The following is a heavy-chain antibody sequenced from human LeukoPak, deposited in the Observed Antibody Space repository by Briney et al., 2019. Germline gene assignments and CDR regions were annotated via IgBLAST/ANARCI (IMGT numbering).Heavy chain of an antibody. J-gene: IGHJ5*02. V-gene: IGHV4-39*01. CDR2: IYYSGST. D-gene: IGHD6-13*01. Sequence: SETLSLTCTVSGGSISSSSYYWGWIRQPPGKGLEWIGSIYYSGSTYYSLSLKSRATISVDTSKSQFFLKLTSVTAGDTAVYYCARHVGDGSSWDRWFDPWGQGTLVTVSS. CDR1: GGSISSSSYY. CDR3: ARHVGDGSSWDRWFDP.